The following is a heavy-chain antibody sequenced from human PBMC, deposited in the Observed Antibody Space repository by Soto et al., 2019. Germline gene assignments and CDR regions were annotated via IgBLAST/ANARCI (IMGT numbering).Heavy chain of an antibody. Sequence: QVQLVQSGAEVKRPGASVKVSCKASGYTFTTYYMHWVRQAPGQGLEWLGIINPNGGSTTYAQKCQGRVTMTRDTSTSTVYLELSSLRSEDTAVYYCARAGYCSGGTCFHGNCDYWGQGTLGTVSA. J-gene: IGHJ4*02. D-gene: IGHD2-15*01. CDR2: INPNGGST. V-gene: IGHV1-46*01. CDR3: ARAGYCSGGTCFHGNCDY. CDR1: GYTFTTYY.